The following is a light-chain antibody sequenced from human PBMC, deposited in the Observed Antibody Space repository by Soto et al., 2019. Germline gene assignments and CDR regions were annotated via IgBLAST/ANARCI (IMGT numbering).Light chain of an antibody. V-gene: IGLV2-14*01. Sequence: QSALTQPASVSGSPGQSITISCTGTSSDIGAYNYVSWYQQHPGKAPKLLIYEVTNRPSGVSDRFSGSKSGNTASLTISGLQAEDEANYYCNSYTTLSIRVFGTGTKLTVL. J-gene: IGLJ1*01. CDR1: SSDIGAYNY. CDR3: NSYTTLSIRV. CDR2: EVT.